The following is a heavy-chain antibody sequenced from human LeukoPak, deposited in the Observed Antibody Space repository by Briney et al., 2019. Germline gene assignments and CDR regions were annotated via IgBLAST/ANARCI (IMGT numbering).Heavy chain of an antibody. V-gene: IGHV3-74*01. D-gene: IGHD6-25*01. CDR1: GFTFSSYW. J-gene: IGHJ3*02. CDR3: VRDSSGTLAFDI. Sequence: GGSLRLSCAASGFTFSSYWMHWVRQAPGKGLVWVSRINSDGSRTSYADSVKGRFTISRDNAKNTLYLQMNSLRAEDTAVYYCVRDSSGTLAFDIWGQGTMVTVSS. CDR2: INSDGSRT.